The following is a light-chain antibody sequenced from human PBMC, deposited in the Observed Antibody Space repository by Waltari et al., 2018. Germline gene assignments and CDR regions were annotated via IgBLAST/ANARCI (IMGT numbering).Light chain of an antibody. J-gene: IGKJ1*01. CDR2: GAS. CDR3: QQAYSTTWT. CDR1: QYINRY. Sequence: EIQMTHTPSSLSASAGDSVTITCRASQYINRYVNWYHQSPGKAPKLLIYGASTLQSGVPSRFTGSGSGTEFTLTINSLQPEDFGTYYCQQAYSTTWTFGQGTRVEMK. V-gene: IGKV1-39*01.